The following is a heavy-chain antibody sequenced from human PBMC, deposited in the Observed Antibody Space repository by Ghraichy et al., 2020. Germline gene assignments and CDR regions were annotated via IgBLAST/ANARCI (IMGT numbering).Heavy chain of an antibody. CDR2: INKDGSEK. J-gene: IGHJ4*02. V-gene: IGHV3-7*03. Sequence: GGSLRLSCAASGFTFSSYWMSWVRQAPGKGLEWVANINKDGSEKYYVDSVKGRFTISRDNAKNSLYLQVNSLRAEDTAVYYCARDHLAQLVNYWGQGTLVTVSS. D-gene: IGHD6-13*01. CDR1: GFTFSSYW. CDR3: ARDHLAQLVNY.